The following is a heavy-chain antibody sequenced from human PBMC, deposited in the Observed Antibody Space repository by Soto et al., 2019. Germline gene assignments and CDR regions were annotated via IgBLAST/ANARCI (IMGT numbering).Heavy chain of an antibody. CDR3: AKEREENSWNFSYYFGY. CDR2: ISYDGSNK. V-gene: IGHV3-30*18. J-gene: IGHJ4*02. D-gene: IGHD1-7*01. Sequence: PGGSLRLSCAASGFTFSSYGMHWVRQAPGKGLEWVAVISYDGSNKYYADSVKGRFTISRDNSKNTLYLQMNSLRAEDTAVYYCAKEREENSWNFSYYFGYWGQGTLFTVAS. CDR1: GFTFSSYG.